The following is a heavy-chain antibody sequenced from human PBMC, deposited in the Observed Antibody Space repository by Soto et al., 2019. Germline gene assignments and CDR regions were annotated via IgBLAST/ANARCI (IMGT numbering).Heavy chain of an antibody. CDR1: GFTFSSYA. CDR3: ARGYRYGYHWYFDL. D-gene: IGHD5-18*01. V-gene: IGHV3-30-3*01. J-gene: IGHJ2*01. Sequence: PGGSLRLSCAASGFTFSSYAMHWVRQAPGKGLEWVAVISYDGSNKYYADSVKGRFTISRDNSKNTLYLQMNSLRAEDTAVYYCARGYRYGYHWYFDLWGRGTLVTVSS. CDR2: ISYDGSNK.